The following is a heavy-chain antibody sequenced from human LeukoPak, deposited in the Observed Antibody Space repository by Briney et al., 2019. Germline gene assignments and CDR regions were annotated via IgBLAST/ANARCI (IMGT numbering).Heavy chain of an antibody. Sequence: SETLSLTCTVSGGSISSSSYYWGWIRQPPGKGLEWIGSIYYSGSTYYNPSLKSRVTISVDTSKNQFSLKLSSVTAADTAVYYCAREGGERITIFGVVKGKYCFDYWGQGTLVTVSS. CDR2: IYYSGST. V-gene: IGHV4-39*07. D-gene: IGHD3-3*01. J-gene: IGHJ4*02. CDR3: AREGGERITIFGVVKGKYCFDY. CDR1: GGSISSSSYY.